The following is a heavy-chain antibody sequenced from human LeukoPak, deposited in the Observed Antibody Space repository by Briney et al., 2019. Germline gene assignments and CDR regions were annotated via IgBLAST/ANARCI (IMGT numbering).Heavy chain of an antibody. V-gene: IGHV3-23*01. CDR1: GFTFSSYG. D-gene: IGHD2-15*01. CDR3: AKAPVTSCRGAFCYPLDS. J-gene: IGHJ4*02. CDR2: ISGSVTTT. Sequence: GGSLRLSCAASGFTFSSYGMSWVRQAPGKGLEWVSTISGSVTTTYYADSVKGRFTISRDNSKNTLYLQMNNLRTEDAAIYYCAKAPVTSCRGAFCYPLDSWGQGTLVTVSS.